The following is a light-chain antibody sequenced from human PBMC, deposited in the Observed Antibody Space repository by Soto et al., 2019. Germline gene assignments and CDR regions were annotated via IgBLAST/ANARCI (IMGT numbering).Light chain of an antibody. V-gene: IGKV1-5*01. CDR1: QSIRYY. CDR3: QHHNSYSQT. Sequence: DSQLTQSPPTLSASVGDRVTITCRASQSIRYYLAWYQQMPGKAPKLLIYGASSLQSGVPSRFSGSGSGTEFTLTISSLQPDDFETYFCQHHNSYSQTFGQGTKV. J-gene: IGKJ1*01. CDR2: GAS.